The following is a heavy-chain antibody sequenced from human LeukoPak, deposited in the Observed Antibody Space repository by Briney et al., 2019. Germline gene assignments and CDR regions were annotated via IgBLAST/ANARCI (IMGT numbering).Heavy chain of an antibody. CDR2: ISGNSGTT. Sequence: QPGGSLRLSCAASGFTFNAYALSWVRQAPGKGLEWVSVISGNSGTTYYADSGKGRFTTSRDNSKKTPYLQMRSLGADDTAVYYCAKDRDSSGRYRFDYWGQGTLVTVSS. CDR3: AKDRDSSGRYRFDY. D-gene: IGHD3-22*01. J-gene: IGHJ4*02. CDR1: GFTFNAYA. V-gene: IGHV3-23*01.